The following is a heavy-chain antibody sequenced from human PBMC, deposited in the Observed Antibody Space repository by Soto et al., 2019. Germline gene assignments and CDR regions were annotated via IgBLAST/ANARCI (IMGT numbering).Heavy chain of an antibody. CDR2: IYDSGST. CDR3: AALVVSDWFDP. D-gene: IGHD2-8*02. CDR1: GGSISSYS. J-gene: IGHJ5*02. V-gene: IGHV4-59*01. Sequence: SETLSLTCPVSGGSISSYSWNWIRQPPGKGLEWIGYIYDSGSTNYNPSLKSRVTISVDTSKNQFSLKLRSVTAADTAVYYCAALVVSDWFDPWGQGTLVTVSS.